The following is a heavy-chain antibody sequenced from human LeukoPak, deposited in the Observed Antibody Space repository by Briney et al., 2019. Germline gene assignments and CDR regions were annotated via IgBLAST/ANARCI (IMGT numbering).Heavy chain of an antibody. Sequence: PGGALRLSCAASGFTFSSYAMSWVRQAPGKGLEWVSAISGSGGSTYYADFVKGRFTISRDNSKNTLYLQMNSLRAEDTTVYYCANLARSLWSGYFDYWGQGTLVTVSS. D-gene: IGHD3-3*01. CDR3: ANLARSLWSGYFDY. J-gene: IGHJ4*02. CDR2: ISGSGGST. CDR1: GFTFSSYA. V-gene: IGHV3-23*01.